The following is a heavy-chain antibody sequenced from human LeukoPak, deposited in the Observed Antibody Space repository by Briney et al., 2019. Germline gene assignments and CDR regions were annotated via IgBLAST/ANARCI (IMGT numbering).Heavy chain of an antibody. J-gene: IGHJ4*02. V-gene: IGHV3-23*01. CDR1: GFTFRSFA. CDR2: ISGSGGTT. CDR3: AKGLPDYGDYIEGY. D-gene: IGHD4-17*01. Sequence: PGGSLRLSCVASGFTFRSFAMSWVRDAPGKGLEWVSTISGSGGTTNYADSVKGRFTFSRDNSRNMVHLQMNSLRAEDTAVYYCAKGLPDYGDYIEGYWGQGTLVTVSS.